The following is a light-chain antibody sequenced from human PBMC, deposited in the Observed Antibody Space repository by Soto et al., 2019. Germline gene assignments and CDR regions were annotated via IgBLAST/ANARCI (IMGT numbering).Light chain of an antibody. CDR3: SSFTSINTWV. CDR1: SIDVGGYNY. CDR2: EVS. J-gene: IGLJ3*02. V-gene: IGLV2-14*01. Sequence: QSVLTQPASVSGSPGQSITISCTGTSIDVGGYNYVSWYQQHPGKAPKLMIYEVSNRPSGVSNRFSGSKSGNTASLTISGLQAEDEADYYCSSFTSINTWVFGGGTKLTVL.